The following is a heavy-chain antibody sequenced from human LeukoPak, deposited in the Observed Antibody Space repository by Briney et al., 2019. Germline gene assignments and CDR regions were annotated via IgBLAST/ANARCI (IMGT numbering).Heavy chain of an antibody. V-gene: IGHV3-30*18. CDR3: AKGDGGSSSWYDFYFYGVDV. D-gene: IGHD6-13*01. Sequence: QPGGSLRLSCVVSGFTFSNYAMHWVRLAPGKGLEWVAVISNDGSKRHYADAVKGRLSISRDNSKNALSLQFNSLRGDDTAVYYCAKGDGGSSSWYDFYFYGVDVWGKGTAVTVSS. J-gene: IGHJ6*04. CDR1: GFTFSNYA. CDR2: ISNDGSKR.